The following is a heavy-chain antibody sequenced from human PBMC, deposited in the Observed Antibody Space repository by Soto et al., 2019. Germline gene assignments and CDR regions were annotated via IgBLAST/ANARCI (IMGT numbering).Heavy chain of an antibody. CDR3: ARENYYDSSDY. CDR2: SYI. D-gene: IGHD3-22*01. V-gene: IGHV3-21*01. J-gene: IGHJ4*02. Sequence: SYIYYADSVKGRFTISRDNAKNSLYLQMNSLRAEDTAVYYCARENYYDSSDYWGQGTLVTVSS.